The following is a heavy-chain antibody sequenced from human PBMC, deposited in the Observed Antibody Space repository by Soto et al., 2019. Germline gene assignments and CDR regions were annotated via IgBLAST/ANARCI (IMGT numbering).Heavy chain of an antibody. CDR2: IIPIFGTA. Sequence: SVKVSCKASGGTFGSYAISWVRQAPGQGLEWMGGIIPIFGTANYAQKFQGRVTITADESTSTAYMELSSLRSDDTAVYYCARATTYCSSTSCYVPFDDWGQGTLVTVSS. CDR3: ARATTYCSSTSCYVPFDD. D-gene: IGHD2-2*01. V-gene: IGHV1-69*13. CDR1: GGTFGSYA. J-gene: IGHJ4*02.